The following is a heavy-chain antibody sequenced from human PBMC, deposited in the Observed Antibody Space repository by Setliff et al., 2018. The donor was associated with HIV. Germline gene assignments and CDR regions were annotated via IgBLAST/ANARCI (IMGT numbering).Heavy chain of an antibody. J-gene: IGHJ5*02. CDR3: ARRWGIRGYSS. Sequence: SETLSLTCTVSGDSISTDYWTWIRQPPGKGLEWVGYIYNSASTNYNPSLKSRVTISVDTSKNQFSLKLYSVTAADTSVYYCARRWGIRGYSSWGQGTLVTVSS. D-gene: IGHD5-18*01. CDR1: GDSISTDY. CDR2: IYNSAST. V-gene: IGHV4-4*09.